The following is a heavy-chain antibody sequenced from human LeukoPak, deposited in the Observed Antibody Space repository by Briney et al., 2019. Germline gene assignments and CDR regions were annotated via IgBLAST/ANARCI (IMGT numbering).Heavy chain of an antibody. V-gene: IGHV3-11*06. D-gene: IGHD6-13*01. Sequence: PGRSLRLSCAASGFTFSDYYMSWIRQAPGKGLEWVSYISSSSSYTNYADSVKGRFTISRDNAKNSLYLQMNSLRAEDTAVYYCAVDRIAAAGTGDAFDIWGQGTMVTVSS. CDR1: GFTFSDYY. CDR2: ISSSSSYT. CDR3: AVDRIAAAGTGDAFDI. J-gene: IGHJ3*02.